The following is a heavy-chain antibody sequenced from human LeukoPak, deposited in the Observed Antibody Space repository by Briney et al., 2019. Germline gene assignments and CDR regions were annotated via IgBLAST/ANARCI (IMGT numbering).Heavy chain of an antibody. V-gene: IGHV3-48*01. CDR1: GFTFSSYS. Sequence: GGSLRLSCAASGFTFSSYSMNWVRQAPGKGLEWVSYISSSSSTIYYADSVKGRFTISRDNAKNSLYLQMNSLRAEDTAVYYCARGSSWYRGDWYFDLWGRGTLVTVSS. CDR3: ARGSSWYRGDWYFDL. J-gene: IGHJ2*01. D-gene: IGHD6-13*01. CDR2: ISSSSSTI.